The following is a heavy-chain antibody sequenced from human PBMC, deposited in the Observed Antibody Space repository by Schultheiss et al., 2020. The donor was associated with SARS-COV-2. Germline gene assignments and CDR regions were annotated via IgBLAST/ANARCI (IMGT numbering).Heavy chain of an antibody. CDR2: INPNSGGT. Sequence: ASVKVSCKASGYSLTGHHMHWVRQAPGQEFEWMGRINPNSGGTNYAQKFQGRVTMTRDTSISTAYMELSRLRSDDTAVYYCARYGITIFGAPTGMDVWGQGTTVTVSS. V-gene: IGHV1-2*06. J-gene: IGHJ6*02. CDR1: GYSLTGHH. D-gene: IGHD3-3*01. CDR3: ARYGITIFGAPTGMDV.